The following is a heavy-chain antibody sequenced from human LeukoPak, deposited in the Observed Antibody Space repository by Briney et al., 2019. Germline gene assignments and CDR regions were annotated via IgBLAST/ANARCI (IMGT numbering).Heavy chain of an antibody. J-gene: IGHJ4*02. V-gene: IGHV3-53*01. CDR2: IYSGGST. CDR3: ARGAATAASWYAVDY. CDR1: GFTVSSNY. D-gene: IGHD6-13*01. Sequence: GGSLRLSCAASGFTVSSNYTSWVRQAPGKGLEWVSLIYSGGSTYYADSVKGRFTISRDNSKNTLYLQMNSLRAEDTAVYYCARGAATAASWYAVDYWGQGTLVTVSS.